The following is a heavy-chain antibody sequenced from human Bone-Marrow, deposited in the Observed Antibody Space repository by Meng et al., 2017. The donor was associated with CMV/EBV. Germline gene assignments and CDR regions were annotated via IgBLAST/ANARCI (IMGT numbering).Heavy chain of an antibody. V-gene: IGHV4-34*01. CDR3: ARAQAVAGRFCVY. CDR2: INHSGST. J-gene: IGHJ4*02. Sequence: PVQRWGAGLLKLSETPSLTCVVYGGSFSGYYWSWIRQPPGKGLEWIGEINHSGSTNYNPSLKSRVTISVDTSKNQFSLKLSSVTAADTAVYYCARAQAVAGRFCVYWGQGTLVTVSS. CDR1: GGSFSGYY. D-gene: IGHD6-19*01.